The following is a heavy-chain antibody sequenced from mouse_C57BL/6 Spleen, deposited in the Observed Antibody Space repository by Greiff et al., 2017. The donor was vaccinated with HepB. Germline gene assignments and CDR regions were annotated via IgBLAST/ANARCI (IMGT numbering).Heavy chain of an antibody. J-gene: IGHJ2*01. CDR1: GYAFSSSW. D-gene: IGHD3-2*02. CDR3: ARLQLRPYYFDY. CDR2: IYPGDGDT. V-gene: IGHV1-82*01. Sequence: VKLQESGPELVKPGASVKISCKASGYAFSSSWMNWVKQRPGKGLEWIGRIYPGDGDTNYNGKFKGKATLTADKSSSTAYMQLSSLTSEDSAVYFCARLQLRPYYFDYWGQGTTLTVSS.